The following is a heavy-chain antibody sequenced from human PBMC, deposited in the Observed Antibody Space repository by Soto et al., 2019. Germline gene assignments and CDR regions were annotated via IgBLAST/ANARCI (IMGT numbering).Heavy chain of an antibody. Sequence: QVQLVQSGAEVKKPGSSVKVSCKASGGTFSSYAISWVRQAPGQGLEWMGGIIPIFGTANYAQKFQGRVTITADEATSTAYRELSSLRSEDTAVYYCARSMVRGVNYYYYYGMDVWGQGTTVTVSS. CDR3: ARSMVRGVNYYYYYGMDV. J-gene: IGHJ6*02. D-gene: IGHD3-10*01. V-gene: IGHV1-69*01. CDR1: GGTFSSYA. CDR2: IIPIFGTA.